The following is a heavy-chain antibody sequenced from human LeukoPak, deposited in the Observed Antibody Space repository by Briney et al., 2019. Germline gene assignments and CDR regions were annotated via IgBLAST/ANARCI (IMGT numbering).Heavy chain of an antibody. D-gene: IGHD3-22*01. CDR1: GGSISSYY. CDR2: IYYSGST. J-gene: IGHJ5*02. V-gene: IGHV4-59*08. CDR3: ARSSGHYYDSSPFDP. Sequence: SETLSLTCTVSGGSISSYYWSWVRQPPGKGLEWIGYIYYSGSTNYNPSLKSRVTISVGTSKNQFSLKLSSVTAADTAVYYCARSSGHYYDSSPFDPWGQGTLVTVSS.